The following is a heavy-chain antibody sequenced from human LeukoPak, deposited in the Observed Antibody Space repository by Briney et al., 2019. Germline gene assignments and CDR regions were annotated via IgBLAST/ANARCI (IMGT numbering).Heavy chain of an antibody. CDR2: ISSSSSYI. CDR1: GFTFSSYS. V-gene: IGHV3-21*01. D-gene: IGHD3-10*02. CDR3: AREMKLFGTDRGAFDI. J-gene: IGHJ3*02. Sequence: PGGSLRLSCAASGFTFSSYSMNWVRQAPGKWLEWVSSISSSSSYIYYADSVKGRFTISRDNAKNSLYLQMNSLRAEDTAVYFCAREMKLFGTDRGAFDIWGQGTMVTVSS.